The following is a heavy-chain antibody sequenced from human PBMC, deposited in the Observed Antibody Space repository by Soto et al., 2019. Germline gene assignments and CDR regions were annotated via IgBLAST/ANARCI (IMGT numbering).Heavy chain of an antibody. J-gene: IGHJ4*02. Sequence: SETLSLTCTVSGGSLSSSSYYSGWIRPPPGKGLEWIGSIYYSGSTYYNPSLKSRVTISVDTSKNQFSLKLSSVTAADTAVDYCADEATEFDYWGQGTLVTVSS. CDR1: GGSLSSSSYY. V-gene: IGHV4-39*01. CDR2: IYYSGST. D-gene: IGHD5-12*01. CDR3: ADEATEFDY.